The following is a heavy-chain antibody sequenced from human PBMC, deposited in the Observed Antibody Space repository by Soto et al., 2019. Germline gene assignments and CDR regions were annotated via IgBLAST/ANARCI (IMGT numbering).Heavy chain of an antibody. CDR3: ARSYGTGYRAFDY. CDR1: GDTFTFYS. D-gene: IGHD3-10*01. Sequence: QVQLVQSGAEVKKPGSSVRVSCKASGDTFTFYSINWVRQAPGLGLEWMGRINPILSMSNYAQRFQGRVTMTEDKSTSTAYMELSRLRSEDTAMYYWARSYGTGYRAFDYWVQGALVTVSS. V-gene: IGHV1-69*02. CDR2: INPILSMS. J-gene: IGHJ4*02.